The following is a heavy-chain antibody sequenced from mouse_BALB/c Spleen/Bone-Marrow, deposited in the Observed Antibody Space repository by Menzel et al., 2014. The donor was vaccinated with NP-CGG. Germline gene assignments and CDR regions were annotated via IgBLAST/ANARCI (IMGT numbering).Heavy chain of an antibody. CDR2: IYPSDSYT. Sequence: VQGVESGAELVRPGASVKVSCKASGYTFTSYWINWVKQRPGQGLEWIGNIYPSDSYTNYNQNFKDKATLTVDKSSSTAYMQLSSPTSEDSAVYYCTRQYGNYYAMDYGGQGNSVTVSS. J-gene: IGHJ4*01. CDR3: TRQYGNYYAMDY. D-gene: IGHD2-10*02. V-gene: IGHV1S126*01. CDR1: GYTFTSYW.